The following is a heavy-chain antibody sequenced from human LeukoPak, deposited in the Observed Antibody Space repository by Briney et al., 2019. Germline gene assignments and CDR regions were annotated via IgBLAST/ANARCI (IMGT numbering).Heavy chain of an antibody. D-gene: IGHD3-10*01. CDR3: ARTMVRGAYNWFDP. CDR1: GGSISSGGYS. CDR2: IYHSGST. V-gene: IGHV4-30-2*01. Sequence: SETLSLTCAVSGGSISSGGYSWSWIRQPPGKGLEWIGYIYHSGSTYYNPSLKSRVTISVDRSKNQFSLKLSSVTAADTAVYYCARTMVRGAYNWFDPWGQGTLVTVSS. J-gene: IGHJ5*02.